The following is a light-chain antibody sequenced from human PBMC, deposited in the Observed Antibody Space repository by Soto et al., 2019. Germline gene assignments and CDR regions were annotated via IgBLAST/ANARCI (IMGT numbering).Light chain of an antibody. CDR1: QSISSW. CDR3: QQYSRLWA. Sequence: DIQMTQTPSTLSAFVGDRVTITCRASQSISSWLAWYQQKPGKAPNLLIYDASSLASGVPSRFSGDGSETDFTLTISSLQRDDFGTYYCQQYSRLWAFGQGTKV. CDR2: DAS. J-gene: IGKJ1*01. V-gene: IGKV1-5*01.